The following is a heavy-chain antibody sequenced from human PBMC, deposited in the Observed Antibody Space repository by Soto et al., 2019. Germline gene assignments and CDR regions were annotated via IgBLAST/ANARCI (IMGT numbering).Heavy chain of an antibody. CDR3: ARQGMWGAYYFDH. CDR1: GFTFSNYD. J-gene: IGHJ4*02. V-gene: IGHV3-48*03. D-gene: IGHD3-16*01. Sequence: GGSLRLSCAAAGFTFSNYDMNWVRQAPGKGLEWVAFISSRGPTIYYADSVKGRFTISRDNAKSSVYLQMNSLRAEDTGIYYCARQGMWGAYYFDHWGQGTLVTVSS. CDR2: ISSRGPTI.